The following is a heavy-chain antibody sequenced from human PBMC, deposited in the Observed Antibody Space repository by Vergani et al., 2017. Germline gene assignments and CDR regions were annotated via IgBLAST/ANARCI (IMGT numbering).Heavy chain of an antibody. V-gene: IGHV3-9*01. CDR2: ISCNSGSI. Sequence: EVQLVESGGGLVQPGRSLRLSCAASGFTFDDYAMHWVRQAPGKGLEWVSGISCNSGSIGYADSVKGRFTISRDNAKNSLYLQMNSLSAEDTALYYCANDRYDSIGYYFDYWGQGTLVTVSS. CDR3: ANDRYDSIGYYFDY. D-gene: IGHD3-22*01. J-gene: IGHJ4*02. CDR1: GFTFDDYA.